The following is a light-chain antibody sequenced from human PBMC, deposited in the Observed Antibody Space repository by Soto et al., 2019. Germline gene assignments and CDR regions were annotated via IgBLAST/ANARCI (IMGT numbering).Light chain of an antibody. CDR3: QQSYLMPLT. CDR1: QSISSY. J-gene: IGKJ4*01. Sequence: DIQMTQSPSSLSASVGDRVTITCRASQSISSYLNWYQQKPGKAPKLLIYAASSLQSGVPSRFSGRRSGTDFTLTISSLQPEDFATYYCQQSYLMPLTFGEGTKVDIK. V-gene: IGKV1-39*01. CDR2: AAS.